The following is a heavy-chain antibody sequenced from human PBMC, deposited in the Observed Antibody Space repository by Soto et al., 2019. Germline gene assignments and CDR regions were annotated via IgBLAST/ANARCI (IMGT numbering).Heavy chain of an antibody. J-gene: IGHJ4*02. CDR3: ATRPLGITIFQRAFDY. D-gene: IGHD3-9*01. CDR1: GYTLTELS. V-gene: IGHV1-24*01. CDR2: FDPEDGET. Sequence: ASVKVSCKVSGYTLTELSMHWVRQAPGKGLEWMGGFDPEDGETIYAQKFQGRVTMTEDTSTDTAYMELSSLRSEDTAVYYCATRPLGITIFQRAFDYWGQGTLVTVS.